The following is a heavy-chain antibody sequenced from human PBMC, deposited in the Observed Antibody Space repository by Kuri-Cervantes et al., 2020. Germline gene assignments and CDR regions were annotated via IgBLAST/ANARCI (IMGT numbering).Heavy chain of an antibody. CDR2: IYISGST. CDR1: GGSIGGYY. Sequence: GSLRLSCAVSGGSIGGYYWGWIRQPAGKGLEWIGRIYISGSTNSNPSLKSRVTISVDTSKNQFSLKLSSVTAADTAVYYCARRGAAAGAYYYYGMDVWGPGNTVNVSS. J-gene: IGHJ6*01. V-gene: IGHV4-4*07. D-gene: IGHD6-13*01. CDR3: ARRGAAAGAYYYYGMDV.